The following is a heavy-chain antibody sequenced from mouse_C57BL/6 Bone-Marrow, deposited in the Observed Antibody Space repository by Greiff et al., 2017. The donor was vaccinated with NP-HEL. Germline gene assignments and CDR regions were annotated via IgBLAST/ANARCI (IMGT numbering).Heavy chain of an antibody. CDR3: ARYYGSSYRYYAMDY. V-gene: IGHV1-64*01. CDR1: GYTFTSYW. Sequence: VQLQQPGAELVKPGASVKLSCKASGYTFTSYWMHWVKQRPGQGLEWIGMIHPNSGSTNYNEKFKSKATLTVDKSSSTAYMQLSSLTSEDSAVYYCARYYGSSYRYYAMDYWGQGTSVTVSS. J-gene: IGHJ4*01. D-gene: IGHD1-1*01. CDR2: IHPNSGST.